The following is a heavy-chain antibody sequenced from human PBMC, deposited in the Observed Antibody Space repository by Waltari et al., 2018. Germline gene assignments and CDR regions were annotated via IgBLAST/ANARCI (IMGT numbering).Heavy chain of an antibody. CDR1: TSYD. V-gene: IGHV1-8*01. CDR3: ASLKVDISGWYFDL. Sequence: TSYDINWVRQATGQGLEWMGWMNPNSGNTGYAQKFQGRVTMTRNTSISTAYMELSSLRSEDTAVYYCASLKVDISGWYFDLWGRGTLVTVSS. D-gene: IGHD5-12*01. J-gene: IGHJ2*01. CDR2: MNPNSGNT.